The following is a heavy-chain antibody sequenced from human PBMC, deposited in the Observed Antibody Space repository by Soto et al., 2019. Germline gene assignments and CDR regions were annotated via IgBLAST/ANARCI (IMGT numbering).Heavy chain of an antibody. CDR3: ARDRGYR. D-gene: IGHD5-12*01. V-gene: IGHV3-66*01. Sequence: VQLVESGGGLVQPGGSLRLSCAASGFSVGDNFMKWVRQAPGKGLEWVSLIYSVGSTFYADSVKGRFTISRDNSKNTLFLQMNNLRVDDTAVYYCARDRGYRGGQGTMVTVSA. CDR1: GFSVGDNF. CDR2: IYSVGST. J-gene: IGHJ3*01.